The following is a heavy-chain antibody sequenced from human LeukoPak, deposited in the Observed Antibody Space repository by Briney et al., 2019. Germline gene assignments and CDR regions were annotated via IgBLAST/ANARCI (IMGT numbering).Heavy chain of an antibody. J-gene: IGHJ6*02. V-gene: IGHV4-39*07. CDR2: IYYSGST. CDR3: ARGLAVAGFYYYYGMDV. D-gene: IGHD6-19*01. Sequence: SETLSLTCTVSGGSISSSSYYWGWIRQPPGKGLEWIGSIYYSGSTYYNPSLKSRVTISVDTSKNQFSLKLSSVTAADTAVYYCARGLAVAGFYYYYGMDVWGQGTTVTVSS. CDR1: GGSISSSSYY.